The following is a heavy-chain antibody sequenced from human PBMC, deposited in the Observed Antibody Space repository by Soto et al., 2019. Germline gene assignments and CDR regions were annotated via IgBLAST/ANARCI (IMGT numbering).Heavy chain of an antibody. J-gene: IGHJ5*02. D-gene: IGHD3-10*01. CDR1: GGSISSSSYY. CDR3: ANLLWFGELLP. Sequence: QLQLQESGPGLVKPSETLSLTCTVSGGSISSSSYYWGWIRQPPGKGLEWIGSIYYSGSTYYNPSLESRVTISVDTSKNQSSLKLSPVTAADPAVYYCANLLWFGELLPWGQGPLVTVSS. CDR2: IYYSGST. V-gene: IGHV4-39*01.